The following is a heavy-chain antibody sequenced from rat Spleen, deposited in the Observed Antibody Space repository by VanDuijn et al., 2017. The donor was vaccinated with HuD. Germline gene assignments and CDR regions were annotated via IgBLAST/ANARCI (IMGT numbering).Heavy chain of an antibody. Sequence: QVQLKESGPGLVQPSQTLSLTCTVSGFSLTRYNVHWVRQPPGKGLEWMGRMRYNGDTSYNSALKSRLSISRDNSKNQVFLKMNRRKIDATGTYYCTSSDNSEGPYVMDAWGQGASVTVSS. CDR3: TSSDNSEGPYVMDA. V-gene: IGHV2-63*01. CDR2: MRYNGDT. J-gene: IGHJ4*01. CDR1: GFSLTRYN. D-gene: IGHD5-1*01.